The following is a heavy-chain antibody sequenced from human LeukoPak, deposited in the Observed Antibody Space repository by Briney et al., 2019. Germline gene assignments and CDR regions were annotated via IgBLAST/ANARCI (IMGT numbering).Heavy chain of an antibody. J-gene: IGHJ5*02. V-gene: IGHV4-59*01. CDR3: ARGDSSGWFDP. CDR2: IHYSGTT. CDR1: GGSISDDY. Sequence: KPSETLSLTCTVSGGSISDDYWSWLRQPPGKGLEWIAYIHYSGTTNYNPSLKSRVTISIDTSKKQFSLKVSSVTAADTAVYYCARGDSSGWFDPWGQGTLVTVSS. D-gene: IGHD6-19*01.